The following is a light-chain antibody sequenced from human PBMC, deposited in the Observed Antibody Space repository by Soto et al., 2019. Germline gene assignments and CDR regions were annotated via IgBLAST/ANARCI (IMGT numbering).Light chain of an antibody. V-gene: IGLV2-14*03. J-gene: IGLJ1*01. CDR1: SSDVGGYNY. CDR3: CSYAGGSTSNYV. CDR2: DVS. Sequence: QSVLTQPASVSGSPGQSITISCTGTSSDVGGYNYVSWYQHHPGKAPKLMIYDVSNRPSGVSNRFSGSKSGNTASLTISGLQAEDEADYYCCSYAGGSTSNYVFGTGTKVTVL.